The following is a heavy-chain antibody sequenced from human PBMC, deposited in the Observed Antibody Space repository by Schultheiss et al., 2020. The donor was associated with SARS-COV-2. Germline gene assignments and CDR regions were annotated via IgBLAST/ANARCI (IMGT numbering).Heavy chain of an antibody. CDR2: INPSDGST. V-gene: IGHV1-46*01. D-gene: IGHD3-3*01. CDR3: ATRRITIFGVVHYFDY. J-gene: IGHJ4*02. CDR1: GYTFTSYY. Sequence: ASVKVSCKASGYTFTSYYMYWVRQAPGQGLEWMGIINPSDGSTNYAQKFQGRVTMTRDTSTSTVYMELSSLRSEDTAVYYCATRRITIFGVVHYFDYWGQGTLVTVSS.